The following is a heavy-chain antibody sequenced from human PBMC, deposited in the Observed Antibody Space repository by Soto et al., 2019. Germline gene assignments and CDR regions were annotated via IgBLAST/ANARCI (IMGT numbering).Heavy chain of an antibody. J-gene: IGHJ4*02. CDR2: ISTGGTYT. CDR3: ARDNQGYSYGLRSFDY. V-gene: IGHV3-11*06. CDR1: GFTFSDYY. Sequence: GGSLRLSCAASGFTFSDYYMSWIRQAPGKGLEWVSYISTGGTYTNYADSVKGRFTISRDNAKNSLYLQMNSLRAEDTAVYYCARDNQGYSYGLRSFDYWGQGTLVTVSS. D-gene: IGHD5-18*01.